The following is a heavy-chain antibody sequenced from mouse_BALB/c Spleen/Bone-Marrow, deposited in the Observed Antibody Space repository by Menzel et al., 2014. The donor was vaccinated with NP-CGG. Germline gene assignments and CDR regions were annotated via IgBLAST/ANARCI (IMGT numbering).Heavy chain of an antibody. J-gene: IGHJ2*01. CDR1: GYTFTDYE. CDR3: TRGGNSINTVVVDVDY. CDR2: IDPETGGT. Sequence: VQLQQSGAELVRPGASVTLSYKASGYTFTDYEMHWVKQTPVHGLEWIGAIDPETGGTAYNQKFKGKATLTADKSSSTAYMELRSLTSEDSAVYYCTRGGNSINTVVVDVDYWGQGTTLTVSS. D-gene: IGHD1-1*01. V-gene: IGHV1-15*01.